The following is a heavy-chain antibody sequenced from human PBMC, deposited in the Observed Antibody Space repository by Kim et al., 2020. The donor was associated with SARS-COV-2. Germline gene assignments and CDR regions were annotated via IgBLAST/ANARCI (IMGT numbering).Heavy chain of an antibody. CDR3: AREMGAAASNSGWFDP. D-gene: IGHD2-2*01. Sequence: AQKFQGRGTMTRDTSTSTVYMELSSLRSEDTAVYYCAREMGAAASNSGWFDPWGQGTLVTVSS. J-gene: IGHJ5*02. V-gene: IGHV1-46*01.